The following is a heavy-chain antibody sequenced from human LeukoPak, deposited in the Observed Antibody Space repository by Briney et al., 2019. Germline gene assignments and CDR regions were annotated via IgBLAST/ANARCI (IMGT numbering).Heavy chain of an antibody. J-gene: IGHJ4*02. Sequence: GESLKISCKVSGYIFTSYWIGWVRQMPGKGLEWMGIIYPGDSDTRYSPSFQGQVTISADKSISTAYLQWSSLKASDTAMYYCARSPDIDILTGYSRYYFDYWGQGTLVTVSS. CDR3: ARSPDIDILTGYSRYYFDY. CDR1: GYIFTSYW. CDR2: IYPGDSDT. D-gene: IGHD3-9*01. V-gene: IGHV5-51*01.